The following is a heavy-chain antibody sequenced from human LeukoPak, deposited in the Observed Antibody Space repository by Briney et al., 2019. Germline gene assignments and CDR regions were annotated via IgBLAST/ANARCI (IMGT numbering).Heavy chain of an antibody. CDR1: GYSFTSYW. CDR2: INPGDSET. V-gene: IGHV5-51*01. Sequence: GESLKISCKGSGYSFTSYWIGWVRQMPGKGLEWMGIINPGDSETKYSPSFQGQVTISADKSITTAYLQWSSLKASDTAMYYCARPGYRSRYFDNWGQGTLVTVSS. D-gene: IGHD6-19*01. CDR3: ARPGYRSRYFDN. J-gene: IGHJ4*02.